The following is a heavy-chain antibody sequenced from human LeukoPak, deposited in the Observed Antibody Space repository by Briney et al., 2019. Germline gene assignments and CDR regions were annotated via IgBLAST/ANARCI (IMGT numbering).Heavy chain of an antibody. Sequence: ASVKVSCKASGYTFTSYDINWVRQATGQGLEWMGWMNPNSGNTGYAQKFQGRATMTRNTSISTAYMELSSLRSEDTAVYYCARAAELELLYYYYYMDVWGKGTTVTVSS. D-gene: IGHD1-7*01. CDR3: ARAAELELLYYYYYMDV. V-gene: IGHV1-8*01. CDR1: GYTFTSYD. CDR2: MNPNSGNT. J-gene: IGHJ6*03.